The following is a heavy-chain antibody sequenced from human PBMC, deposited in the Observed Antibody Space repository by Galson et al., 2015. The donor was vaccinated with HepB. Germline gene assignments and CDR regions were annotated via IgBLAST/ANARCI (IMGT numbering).Heavy chain of an antibody. CDR3: ARDGFGAVIATYNWFDP. D-gene: IGHD3-3*01. J-gene: IGHJ5*02. CDR1: GYIFTKYT. Sequence: SVKVSCKASGYIFTKYTINWVRQAPGQGLEWMGWIDTNTGNPTYAQGFTGRFVFSLDTSVSTAYLQISSLKAEDTAVYYCARDGFGAVIATYNWFDPWGQGTLVTVSP. V-gene: IGHV7-4-1*02. CDR2: IDTNTGNP.